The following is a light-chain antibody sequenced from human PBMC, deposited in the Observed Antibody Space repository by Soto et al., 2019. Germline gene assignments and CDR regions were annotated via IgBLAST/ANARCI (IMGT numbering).Light chain of an antibody. Sequence: EIVVTQSPCTLSLSPGERATLSCRAIQSVSSNYLAWYQQKPGQAPRLIIYGASSRATGIPDRFSGRGSGTDFTLTISRLEPEDFAVYYCQQRSNWPSITFGQGTRLEIK. J-gene: IGKJ5*01. CDR2: GAS. V-gene: IGKV3D-20*02. CDR3: QQRSNWPSIT. CDR1: QSVSSNY.